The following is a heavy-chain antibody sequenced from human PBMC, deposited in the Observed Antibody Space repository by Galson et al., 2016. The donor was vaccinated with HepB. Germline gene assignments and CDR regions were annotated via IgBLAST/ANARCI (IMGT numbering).Heavy chain of an antibody. Sequence: SVKVSCKASGYTFTTYGISWVRQAPGQGLEWMGWISAYNGNTNYAQKLQGRVTMTTDTSTSTAYMELRSLRSDDTAVYYCARGPRKIRYQLLEIYYYYYGMDVWGQGTTVTVSS. CDR1: GYTFTTYG. CDR3: ARGPRKIRYQLLEIYYYYYGMDV. J-gene: IGHJ6*02. D-gene: IGHD2-2*01. CDR2: ISAYNGNT. V-gene: IGHV1-18*01.